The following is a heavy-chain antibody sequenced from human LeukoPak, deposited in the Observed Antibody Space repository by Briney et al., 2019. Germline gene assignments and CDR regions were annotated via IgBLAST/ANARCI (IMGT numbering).Heavy chain of an antibody. D-gene: IGHD3-9*01. J-gene: IGHJ4*02. CDR2: ISAYNGNT. V-gene: IGHV1-18*04. CDR1: GYTFTSYG. Sequence: ASVKVSCKASGYTFTSYGISWVRQAPGQGLEWMGWISAYNGNTNYAQKLQGRVTMTTDTSTSTAYMELRSLRSDDTAVYYCARDRDHDILTGYTPDYWGQGTLVTVSS. CDR3: ARDRDHDILTGYTPDY.